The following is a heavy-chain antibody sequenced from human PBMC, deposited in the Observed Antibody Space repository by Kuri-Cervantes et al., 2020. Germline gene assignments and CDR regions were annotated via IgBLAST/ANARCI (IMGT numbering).Heavy chain of an antibody. Sequence: ASVKVSCKASGYTFTSYGISWVRQAPGQGLEWMGWISAYNGNTNYAQKLQGRVTMTRDTSVTTAYMKLSSLRSDDTAIYYCARHMYYYESREYYGTLDFWGQGTLVTVSS. J-gene: IGHJ4*02. D-gene: IGHD3-22*01. CDR1: GYTFTSYG. V-gene: IGHV1-18*01. CDR2: ISAYNGNT. CDR3: ARHMYYYESREYYGTLDF.